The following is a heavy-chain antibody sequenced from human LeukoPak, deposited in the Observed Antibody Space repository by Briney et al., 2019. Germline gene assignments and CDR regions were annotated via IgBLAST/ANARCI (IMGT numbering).Heavy chain of an antibody. V-gene: IGHV3-23*01. CDR2: ISDSGGST. D-gene: IGHD1-14*01. CDR3: AKFPRNFVAYYYYYMDV. Sequence: SGGSLRLSCAASGFTFSSYAMSWVRQAPGKGLEWVSAISDSGGSTYYADSVKGRFTISRDNSRNTLYLQMSSLRAEDTAVYYCAKFPRNFVAYYYYYMDVWGKGTTVTVSS. CDR1: GFTFSSYA. J-gene: IGHJ6*03.